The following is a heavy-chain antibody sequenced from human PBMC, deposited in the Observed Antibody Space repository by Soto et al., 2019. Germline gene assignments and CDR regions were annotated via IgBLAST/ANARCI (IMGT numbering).Heavy chain of an antibody. J-gene: IGHJ4*02. Sequence: EVQLVESGGGLVKPGGSLRLSCAASGFTFSSAWMTWVRQAPGKGLEWVGHIKTKNEGEIGNYASPVRGRFSISRDDSETTVYLQMNSLNTEDTAVYYFAAYTPYSGVGEVDYWGQGTLVTVSS. CDR3: AAYTPYSGVGEVDY. CDR1: GFTFSSAW. CDR2: IKTKNEGEIG. V-gene: IGHV3-15*01. D-gene: IGHD2-21*01.